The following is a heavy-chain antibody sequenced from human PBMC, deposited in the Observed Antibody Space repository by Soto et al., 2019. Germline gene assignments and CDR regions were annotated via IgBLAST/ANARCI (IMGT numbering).Heavy chain of an antibody. Sequence: VQLAQSGAEVKKPGASVKVSCKASGYTFTSYYMHWVRQAPGQGLEWMGIINPSGGSTSYAQKFQGRVTMTRDTSTSTVYMELSSLRSEDTAVYYCARDRAVVVVAATQLDYWGQGTLVTVSS. D-gene: IGHD2-15*01. J-gene: IGHJ4*02. CDR1: GYTFTSYY. CDR3: ARDRAVVVVAATQLDY. V-gene: IGHV1-46*03. CDR2: INPSGGST.